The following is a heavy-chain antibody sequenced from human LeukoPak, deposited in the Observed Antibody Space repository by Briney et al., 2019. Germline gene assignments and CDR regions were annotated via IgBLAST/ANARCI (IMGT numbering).Heavy chain of an antibody. Sequence: EPGGSLRLSCAVSGFTFSSYEMNWVRQAPGKGLEWVSYISSSGSPMYYADSVKGRFTISRDNAKNSLYLQMNSLRAEDTAVYYCARVGTQGYFDYWGQGTLVTVSS. D-gene: IGHD1-1*01. CDR2: ISSSGSPM. J-gene: IGHJ4*02. V-gene: IGHV3-48*03. CDR3: ARVGTQGYFDY. CDR1: GFTFSSYE.